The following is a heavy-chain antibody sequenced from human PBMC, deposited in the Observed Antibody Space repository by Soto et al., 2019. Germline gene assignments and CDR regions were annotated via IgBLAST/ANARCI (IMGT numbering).Heavy chain of an antibody. J-gene: IGHJ4*02. CDR3: ARWNSWFGGSYVDY. Sequence: SETLSLTCSFSGYSITSTFYSWGWIRQPPGKGLEWIGTIYYSGSTYYNPSLKSRVTVSVDTSKNHFSLSLYSVTAADTALYFCARWNSWFGGSYVDYWGQGALVTVSS. V-gene: IGHV4-39*02. D-gene: IGHD1-26*01. CDR1: GYSITSTFYS. CDR2: IYYSGST.